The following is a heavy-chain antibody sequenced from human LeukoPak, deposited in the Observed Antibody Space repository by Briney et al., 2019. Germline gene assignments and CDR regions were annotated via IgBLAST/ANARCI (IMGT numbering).Heavy chain of an antibody. CDR3: ARHSRTGDRWYFDY. CDR2: IYSGGNT. V-gene: IGHV3-66*02. Sequence: WGSLRLSCAASGFTVSSNYMSWVRQAPGKGLEWVSVIYSGGNTYYADSVKGRFTISRDNSKNTLYLQMNSLRAEDTAVYYCARHSRTGDRWYFDYWGQGTLLTVSS. J-gene: IGHJ4*02. D-gene: IGHD7-27*01. CDR1: GFTVSSNY.